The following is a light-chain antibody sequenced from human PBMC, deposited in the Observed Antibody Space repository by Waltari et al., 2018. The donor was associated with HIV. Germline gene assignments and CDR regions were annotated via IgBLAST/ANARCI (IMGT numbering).Light chain of an antibody. CDR1: QTINNN. Sequence: EKVMTQSPATLSVSPGERATLSCRASQTINNNLAWYQQKPGQAPQLLIYGASTRAAGVPARFSGSGSGTEFTLTITSLQSEELAIYYCQQYNNWPQTFGQGTKVEIK. V-gene: IGKV3-15*01. CDR3: QQYNNWPQT. J-gene: IGKJ2*01. CDR2: GAS.